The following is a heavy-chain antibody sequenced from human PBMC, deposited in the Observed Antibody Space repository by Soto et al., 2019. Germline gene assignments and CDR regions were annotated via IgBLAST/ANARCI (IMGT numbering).Heavy chain of an antibody. Sequence: EVQLLESGGGLAQPGGSLRLSCAASGFTFRNNVLSWVRQAPGKGLDWVSGITGSGRDTYYADSVKGRFTISRDNSKNMVFLQMNSLRAEDTALYYCAKNGIDNSPSAIDSWGPGTLVTVSS. J-gene: IGHJ4*02. D-gene: IGHD1-26*01. CDR1: GFTFRNNV. CDR3: AKNGIDNSPSAIDS. V-gene: IGHV3-23*01. CDR2: ITGSGRDT.